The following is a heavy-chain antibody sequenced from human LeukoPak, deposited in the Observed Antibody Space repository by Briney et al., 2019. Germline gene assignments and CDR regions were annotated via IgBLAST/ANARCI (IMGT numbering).Heavy chain of an antibody. V-gene: IGHV3-7*01. D-gene: IGHD2-15*01. J-gene: IGHJ4*02. CDR2: IHPDGSEK. Sequence: GGSLRLSCAASGFTFSSSWMKWIRQAPGKGLEWVAKIHPDGSEKYYVDSVKGRFTISRDNAKNSLYLQMTSLRPEDTAMYYCTRDGPGPDYFSCGYCYSLHWGQGALVTVSS. CDR1: GFTFSSSW. CDR3: TRDGPGPDYFSCGYCYSLH.